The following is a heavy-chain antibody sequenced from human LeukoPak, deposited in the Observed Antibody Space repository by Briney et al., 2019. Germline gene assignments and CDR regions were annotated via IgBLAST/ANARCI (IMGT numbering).Heavy chain of an antibody. CDR3: LGSSGWLAY. V-gene: IGHV3-43*02. CDR2: ISWNGSST. D-gene: IGHD6-19*01. Sequence: HTGGSLRLSCAASGFTFDDYAMHWVRQAAGKGLEWVSLISWNGSSTYYADSVKGRFTISRDNSKNSLYLQMNSLRTEDTALYYCLGSSGWLAYWGQGTLVTVSS. J-gene: IGHJ4*02. CDR1: GFTFDDYA.